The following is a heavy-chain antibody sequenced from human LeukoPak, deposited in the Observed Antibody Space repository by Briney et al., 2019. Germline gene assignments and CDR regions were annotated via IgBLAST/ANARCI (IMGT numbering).Heavy chain of an antibody. Sequence: SVKVSCKASGYTFASYTINWVRQAPGQGLEWMGRIVPFLALTNYTQKFQGRVTFTADKSTNTAYMELSSLRPEDTAVYYCARDRVGKGPPTWGQGTLVTVSS. CDR2: IVPFLALT. V-gene: IGHV1-69*04. D-gene: IGHD1-26*01. CDR3: ARDRVGKGPPT. CDR1: GYTFASYT. J-gene: IGHJ4*02.